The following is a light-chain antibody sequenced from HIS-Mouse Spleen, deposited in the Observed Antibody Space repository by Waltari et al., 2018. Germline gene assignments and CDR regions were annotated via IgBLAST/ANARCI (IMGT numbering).Light chain of an antibody. J-gene: IGLJ3*02. CDR2: EGS. CDR1: SSDVGSYNL. V-gene: IGLV2-23*01. Sequence: QSALTQPASVSGSPGQSITISCTGTSSDVGSYNLVSWYQQHPSKAPKLMIYEGSKRPSGVSTRFAGSKSGDTAFLTISGLQAEDEADYYCCSYAGSSTWVFGGGTKLTVL. CDR3: CSYAGSSTWV.